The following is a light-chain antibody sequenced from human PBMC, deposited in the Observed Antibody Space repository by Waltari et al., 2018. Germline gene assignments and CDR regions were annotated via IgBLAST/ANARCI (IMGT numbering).Light chain of an antibody. CDR2: DVT. Sequence: QSALTQPRSVSGSPGQSVTISCTGASTNIGGYNYVSWYQQHPGQAPKLIIYDVTKRPSGVPDRFSGSKSGATASLTISGLQAEDEADYYCCSYAGTSPFGTGTKVTVL. J-gene: IGLJ1*01. V-gene: IGLV2-11*01. CDR1: STNIGGYNY. CDR3: CSYAGTSP.